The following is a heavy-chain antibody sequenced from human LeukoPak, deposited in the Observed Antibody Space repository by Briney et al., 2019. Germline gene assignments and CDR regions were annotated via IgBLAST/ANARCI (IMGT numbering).Heavy chain of an antibody. J-gene: IGHJ4*02. V-gene: IGHV4-4*02. CDR2: IYHSGST. CDR3: AGYCSSTSCSDY. D-gene: IGHD2-2*01. CDR1: GGSISSSNW. Sequence: SGTLSLTCAASGGSISSSNWWSWVRQPPGKGLEWIGEIYHSGSTNCNPSLKSRVTISVDKSKNQFSLKLSSVTAADTAVYYCAGYCSSTSCSDYWGQGTLVTVSS.